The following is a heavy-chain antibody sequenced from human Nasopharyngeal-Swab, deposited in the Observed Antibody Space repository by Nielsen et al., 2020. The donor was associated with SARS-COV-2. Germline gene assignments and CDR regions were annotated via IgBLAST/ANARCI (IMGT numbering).Heavy chain of an antibody. Sequence: SETLSLTCAVYGGSFSGYYWSWIRQPPGKGLEWIGEINHRGSTNYNPSLKSRVTISLDTSKNQFSLKLSSVTAADTAVYYCARRAARYYYGMDVWGQGTTVTVSS. CDR3: ARRAARYYYGMDV. CDR2: INHRGST. CDR1: GGSFSGYY. V-gene: IGHV4-34*01. J-gene: IGHJ6*02. D-gene: IGHD6-6*01.